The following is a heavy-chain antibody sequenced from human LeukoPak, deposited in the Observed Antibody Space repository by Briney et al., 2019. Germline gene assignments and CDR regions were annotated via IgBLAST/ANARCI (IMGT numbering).Heavy chain of an antibody. CDR3: IKGGEIMTDFFDY. CDR1: GFTFDDYA. CDR2: INRSGSTI. V-gene: IGHV3-9*01. D-gene: IGHD3-16*01. J-gene: IGHJ4*02. Sequence: GGSLRLSCVASGFTFDDYAMHWVRQPPGKGLEWVSGINRSGSTIAYADSVKGRFTISRDRAKKSLHLQMDSLRVEDSAFYFCIKGGEIMTDFFDYWGQGALVTVSS.